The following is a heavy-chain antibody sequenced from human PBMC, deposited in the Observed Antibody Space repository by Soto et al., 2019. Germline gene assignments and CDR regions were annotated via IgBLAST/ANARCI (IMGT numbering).Heavy chain of an antibody. Sequence: PGGSLRLSCATSGFTFSTYAMSWVRQAPGKGLQWVSAISNSGGAAFYADSVKGRFTISRDNPKNTLYLQMNGLRAEDTAVYFCARLGTSSTCDSWGQGTLVTFSS. V-gene: IGHV3-23*01. J-gene: IGHJ4*02. CDR3: ARLGTSSTCDS. CDR2: ISNSGGAA. CDR1: GFTFSTYA. D-gene: IGHD6-6*01.